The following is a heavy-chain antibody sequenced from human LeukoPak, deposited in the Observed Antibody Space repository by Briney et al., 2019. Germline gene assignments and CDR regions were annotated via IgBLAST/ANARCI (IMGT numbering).Heavy chain of an antibody. D-gene: IGHD2-21*02. V-gene: IGHV3-30*12. CDR2: ISYNAGYK. CDR1: GFIFSNYG. CDR3: AREPIDGDCQFDY. Sequence: GGSLRLSCAASGFIFSNYGFHWVRQAPGKGLEWVAVISYNAGYKHYTDSVKDRFTISRDDSKSTVFLQMNSLRAEDTALYYCAREPIDGDCQFDYWGQGTLVTVSS. J-gene: IGHJ4*02.